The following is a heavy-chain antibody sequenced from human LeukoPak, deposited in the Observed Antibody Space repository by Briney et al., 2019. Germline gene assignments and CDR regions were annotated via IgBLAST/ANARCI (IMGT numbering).Heavy chain of an antibody. D-gene: IGHD2-15*01. J-gene: IGHJ4*02. V-gene: IGHV3-21*01. CDR3: ARDVAATGQGFDY. Sequence: PGGSLRLSCAASGFTFSSYSISWVRQAPGKGLEWVSSISSSSSYIYYADSVKGRFTISRDNAKNSLYLQMNSLRAEDTAVYYCARDVAATGQGFDYWGQGTLVTVSS. CDR2: ISSSSSYI. CDR1: GFTFSSYS.